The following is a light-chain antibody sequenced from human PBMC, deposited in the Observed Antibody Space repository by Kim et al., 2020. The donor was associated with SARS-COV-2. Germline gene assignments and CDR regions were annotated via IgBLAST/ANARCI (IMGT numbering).Light chain of an antibody. CDR2: AAS. Sequence: DIQMTQSPSSLSASVGDSVTITCRASQDISNYLAWFQQKPGKAPKSLMYAASSLQSGVPSKFSGSGSGTDFTLTINNLQPDDFATYYCQQYYNYPRACGQGTKVDIK. V-gene: IGKV1-16*02. J-gene: IGKJ1*01. CDR1: QDISNY. CDR3: QQYYNYPRA.